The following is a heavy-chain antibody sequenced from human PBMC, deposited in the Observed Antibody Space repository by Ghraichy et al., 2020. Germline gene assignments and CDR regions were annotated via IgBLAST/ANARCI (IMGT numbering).Heavy chain of an antibody. J-gene: IGHJ6*02. CDR3: ASGVVVPAASYPYYYYGMDV. CDR1: GGTFSSYA. D-gene: IGHD2-2*01. Sequence: SVKVSCKASGGTFSSYAISWVRQAPGQGLEWMGGIIPIFGTANYAQKFQGRVTITADESTSTAYMELSSLRSEDTAVYYCASGVVVPAASYPYYYYGMDVWGQGTTVTVSS. CDR2: IIPIFGTA. V-gene: IGHV1-69*13.